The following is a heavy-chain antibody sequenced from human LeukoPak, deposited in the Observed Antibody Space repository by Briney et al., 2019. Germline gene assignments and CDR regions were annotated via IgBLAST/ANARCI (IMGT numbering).Heavy chain of an antibody. CDR3: AREGFGYSYGF. CDR1: GFTFSSYA. J-gene: IGHJ4*02. D-gene: IGHD5-18*01. V-gene: IGHV3-7*01. Sequence: PGGSLRLSCAASGFTFSSYAMTWVRQAPGKGLEWVANIKQDGSDKYYVDSVKGRFTISRDNAKNSLYLQMNSLRAEDTAVYYCAREGFGYSYGFWGQGTLVTVSS. CDR2: IKQDGSDK.